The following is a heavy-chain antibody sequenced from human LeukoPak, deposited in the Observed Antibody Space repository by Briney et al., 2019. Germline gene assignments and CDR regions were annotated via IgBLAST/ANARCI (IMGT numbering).Heavy chain of an antibody. CDR3: TTVDTAMVRDYYYYMDV. CDR2: IKSKTDGGTT. J-gene: IGHJ6*03. Sequence: GGSLRLSCAASGFTFSNAWMSWVRQAPGKGLEWVGRIKSKTDGGTTDYAAPVKGRFTISRDDSKNTLYLQMNSLKTEDTAVYYCTTVDTAMVRDYYYYMDVWGKGTTVTVSS. D-gene: IGHD5-18*01. CDR1: GFTFSNAW. V-gene: IGHV3-15*01.